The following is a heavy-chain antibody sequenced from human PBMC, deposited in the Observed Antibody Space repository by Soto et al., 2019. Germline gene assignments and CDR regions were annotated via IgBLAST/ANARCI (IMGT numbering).Heavy chain of an antibody. J-gene: IGHJ4*02. Sequence: QVQLVESGGGVVQPGRSLRLSCAASGFTFSSYAMHWVRRAPGKGLEWVAVISYDGSNKYYADSVKGRFTISRDNSKNTLYLQMNSLRAEDTAVYYCARDLRGVVVAATHYFDYWGQGTLVTVSS. CDR3: ARDLRGVVVAATHYFDY. CDR2: ISYDGSNK. CDR1: GFTFSSYA. V-gene: IGHV3-30-3*01. D-gene: IGHD2-15*01.